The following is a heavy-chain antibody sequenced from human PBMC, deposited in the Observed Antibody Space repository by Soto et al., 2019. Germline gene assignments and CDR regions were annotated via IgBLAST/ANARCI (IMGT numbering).Heavy chain of an antibody. CDR1: GLSITDSEMG. CDR3: ARRHLAVAVSPWFDP. J-gene: IGHJ5*02. V-gene: IGHV2-26*01. Sequence: QVTLKESGPVLVKPTETLTLRCTVSGLSITDSEMGVSWIRQPPGQPLEWLAHIDSSGEKSYRTFLKSRLAISKDPSKSQIVLTMTNMDPAATATYYCARRHLAVAVSPWFDPWGQGIPVTVSS. CDR2: IDSSGEK. D-gene: IGHD6-19*01.